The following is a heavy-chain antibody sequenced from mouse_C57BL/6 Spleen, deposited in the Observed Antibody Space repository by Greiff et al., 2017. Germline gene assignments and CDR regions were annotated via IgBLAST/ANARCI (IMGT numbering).Heavy chain of an antibody. CDR2: IYPGDGDT. D-gene: IGHD1-1*01. CDR3: ARVCYYGSRYFDV. CDR1: GYAFSSYW. V-gene: IGHV1-80*01. J-gene: IGHJ1*03. Sequence: QVQLQQSGPELVKPGASVKISCKASGYAFSSYWMNWVKQRPGQGLEWIGQIYPGDGDTNYNGKFKGKATLTADKSSSTAYMQLSSLPSEDSAVYFCARVCYYGSRYFDVWGTGTTVTVSS.